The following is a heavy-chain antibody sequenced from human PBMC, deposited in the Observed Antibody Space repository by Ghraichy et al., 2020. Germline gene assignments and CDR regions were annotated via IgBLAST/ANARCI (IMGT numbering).Heavy chain of an antibody. Sequence: SQTLSLTCNVTGGSISSYYWSWIRQPAGKGLEWIGRIYTSGSTDYNPSLKSRVTMSVDTSNNQFSLSLSSVTAADTAVYYCARDSSVSSGWTFEYWGQGALVTVSS. D-gene: IGHD6-19*01. J-gene: IGHJ4*02. CDR3: ARDSSVSSGWTFEY. CDR2: IYTSGST. CDR1: GGSISSYY. V-gene: IGHV4-4*07.